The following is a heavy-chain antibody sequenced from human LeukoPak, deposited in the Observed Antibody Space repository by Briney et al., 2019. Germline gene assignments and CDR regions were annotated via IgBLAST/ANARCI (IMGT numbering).Heavy chain of an antibody. CDR1: GGSMSSSSYY. CDR3: ARLGPGYSSSWSNDAFAI. V-gene: IGHV4-39*01. Sequence: SETLSLTCTVSGGSMSSSSYYWGWIRQPPGKGLEWIGSIYYSGSTYYKPSLKSRVTMSVDTSKKQFSLQLSSVTAADTAVYYCARLGPGYSSSWSNDAFAIWGQGTMVTVSS. CDR2: IYYSGST. J-gene: IGHJ3*02. D-gene: IGHD6-13*01.